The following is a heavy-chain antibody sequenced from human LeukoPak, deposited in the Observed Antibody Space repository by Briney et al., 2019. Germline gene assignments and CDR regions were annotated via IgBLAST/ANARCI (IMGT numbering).Heavy chain of an antibody. CDR1: GFTFSSYW. CDR2: ISGSSDDI. J-gene: IGHJ4*02. V-gene: IGHV3-48*01. D-gene: IGHD5-12*01. Sequence: GGSLRLSCAASGFTFSSYWMTWVRQAPGKGLEWVADISGSSDDIHYADSVTGRFTISRDNAKNSVYLQINSLRAEDTAVYYCARVTRGGYDGYFDYWGQGTLVTVSS. CDR3: ARVTRGGYDGYFDY.